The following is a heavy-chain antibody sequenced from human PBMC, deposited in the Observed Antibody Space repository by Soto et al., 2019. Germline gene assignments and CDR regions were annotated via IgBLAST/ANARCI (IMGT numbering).Heavy chain of an antibody. J-gene: IGHJ5*02. Sequence: ASVKVSCKASGYTCGNKDISWVRQATGQGLEWMGWMNPNSGNTGYAQKFQGRVSMTRNTSITTAYLELSSLRSDDTAIYYCARMATSGTVNWFDPWGQGNLVTVSS. CDR3: ARMATSGTVNWFDP. CDR2: MNPNSGNT. V-gene: IGHV1-8*01. CDR1: GYTCGNKD.